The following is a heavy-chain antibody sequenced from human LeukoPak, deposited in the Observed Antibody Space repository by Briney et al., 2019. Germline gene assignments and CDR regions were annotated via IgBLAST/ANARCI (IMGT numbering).Heavy chain of an antibody. CDR3: AKGRRTGDYDFWSGPIGGFDP. Sequence: GRPLRLSCAASGFTFDDYAMHWVRQAPGKGLEWVSGISWNSGSIGYADSVKGRFTISRDNAKNSLYLQMNSLRAEDMALYYCAKGRRTGDYDFWSGPIGGFDPWGQGTLVTVSS. CDR1: GFTFDDYA. J-gene: IGHJ5*02. CDR2: ISWNSGSI. V-gene: IGHV3-9*03. D-gene: IGHD3-3*01.